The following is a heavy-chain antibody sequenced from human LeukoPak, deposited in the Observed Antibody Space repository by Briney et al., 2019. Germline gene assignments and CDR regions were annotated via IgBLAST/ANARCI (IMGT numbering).Heavy chain of an antibody. Sequence: SETLSLTCTVSGGSVTTSYWSWIRQSAGEGLEWIGRVYISGDTKYNPSLKSRVIMSLDASKNQFSLSLRSVTAADTAVYYWARLIAEVGGGANYFDTWGQGTLVTVSS. V-gene: IGHV4-4*07. J-gene: IGHJ4*02. CDR3: ARLIAEVGGGANYFDT. CDR2: VYISGDT. D-gene: IGHD2-21*01. CDR1: GGSVTTSY.